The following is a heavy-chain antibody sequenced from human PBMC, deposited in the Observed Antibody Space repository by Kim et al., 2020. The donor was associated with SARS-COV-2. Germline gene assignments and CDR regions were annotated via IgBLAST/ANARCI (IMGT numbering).Heavy chain of an antibody. V-gene: IGHV3-74*01. CDR3: ARVRRVRGVIIGRSLDSFDY. D-gene: IGHD3-10*01. Sequence: RLTISRDNAKNTLYLQMNSLSAEDTAVYYCARVRRVRGVIIGRSLDSFDYWGQGTLVTVSS. J-gene: IGHJ4*02.